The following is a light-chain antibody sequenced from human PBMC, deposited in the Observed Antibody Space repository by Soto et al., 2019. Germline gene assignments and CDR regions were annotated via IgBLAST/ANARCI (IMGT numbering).Light chain of an antibody. CDR1: QSIKSW. Sequence: DIQMTQSPSTLSASVGDRVTITCRASQSIKSWLAWYQQKPGKAPKLLIYKASSLESGVPSRFSGSGSGTDFTLTISSLQPEDFATYYCQQSYSTPRTFGQGTKVDIK. CDR3: QQSYSTPRT. V-gene: IGKV1-5*03. CDR2: KAS. J-gene: IGKJ1*01.